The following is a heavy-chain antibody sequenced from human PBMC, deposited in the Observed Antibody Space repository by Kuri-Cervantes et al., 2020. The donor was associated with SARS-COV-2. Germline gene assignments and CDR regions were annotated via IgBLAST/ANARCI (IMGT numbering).Heavy chain of an antibody. Sequence: GGYLRLSCAASGFTFSNYAMTWVRQAPGKGLEWVSGVSDDGATTYYADSVKGRFTISRDNSKSTLYLQINSLRAEDTAVYHCAKPTLATRPRWFHAWGQGTLVTVSS. V-gene: IGHV3-23*01. J-gene: IGHJ5*02. CDR3: AKPTLATRPRWFHA. CDR2: VSDDGATT. CDR1: GFTFSNYA. D-gene: IGHD4-23*01.